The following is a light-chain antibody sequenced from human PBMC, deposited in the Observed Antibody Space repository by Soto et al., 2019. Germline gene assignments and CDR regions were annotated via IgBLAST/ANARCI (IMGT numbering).Light chain of an antibody. Sequence: QSVLTQPASVSGSPGQSITICCTGTSXDIGTYNLVSWYQHYPGKAPKLMIYEGIKRPSGVSNRFSGSKSGNTAFLTISGLQAEDEADYYCCSYAGSGTDNYVFGSGTKVTVL. CDR1: SXDIGTYNL. J-gene: IGLJ1*01. CDR2: EGI. V-gene: IGLV2-23*01. CDR3: CSYAGSGTDNYV.